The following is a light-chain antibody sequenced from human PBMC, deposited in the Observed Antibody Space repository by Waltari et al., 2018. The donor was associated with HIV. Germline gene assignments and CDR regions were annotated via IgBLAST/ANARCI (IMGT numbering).Light chain of an antibody. CDR3: VAWDDGLRGVV. CDR2: RNE. V-gene: IGLV1-47*01. Sequence: SVLTQPPSASGTPGQRVTIPCSGGTSNIGSNDVFWYQHLPGTAPKLLIHRNERRASGAPDRFSGSTSGNSASLAISGLRSEDEADYYCVAWDDGLRGVVFGGGTRVAVL. CDR1: TSNIGSND. J-gene: IGLJ2*01.